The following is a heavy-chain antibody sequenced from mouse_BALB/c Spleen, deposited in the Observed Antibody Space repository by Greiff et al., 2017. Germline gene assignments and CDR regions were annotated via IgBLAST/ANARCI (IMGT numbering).Heavy chain of an antibody. CDR2: ISDGGSYT. Sequence: EVQGVESGGGLVKPGGSLKLSCAASGFTFSDYYMYWVRQTPEKRLEWVATISDGGSYTYYPDSVKGRFTISRDNAKNNLYLQMSSLKSEDTAMYYCARDSDYYGSWFAYWGQGTLVTVSA. CDR3: ARDSDYYGSWFAY. CDR1: GFTFSDYY. J-gene: IGHJ3*01. D-gene: IGHD1-2*01. V-gene: IGHV5-4*02.